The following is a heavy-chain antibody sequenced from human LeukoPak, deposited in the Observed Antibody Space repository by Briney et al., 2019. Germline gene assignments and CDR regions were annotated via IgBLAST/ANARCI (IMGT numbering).Heavy chain of an antibody. CDR3: AKGTRILLWSTAFDY. CDR1: GFTFSSYG. CDR2: IRGSGGST. Sequence: GGTLILSCAASGFTFSSYGMSCVRQAPGKWLQWVSAIRGSGGSTYYADSVKGRFTISRDNSKNTLHLQMSSLRAEDTAVYYCAKGTRILLWSTAFDYWGQGTLVTVSS. V-gene: IGHV3-23*01. D-gene: IGHD5-18*01. J-gene: IGHJ4*02.